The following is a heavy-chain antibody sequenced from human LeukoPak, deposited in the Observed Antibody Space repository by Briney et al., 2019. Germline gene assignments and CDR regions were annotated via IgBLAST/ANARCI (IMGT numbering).Heavy chain of an antibody. CDR3: ARAVIPGAITHYMDV. D-gene: IGHD2-2*01. V-gene: IGHV1-69*13. CDR1: GGTFSSHA. Sequence: SVKVSCKASGGTFSSHAISWVRQAPGQGLEWMGGIIPIFGTANYVQKFQGRVTITADESTSTAYMELSSLRSEDTAVYYCARAVIPGAITHYMDVWGKGTTVTVSS. J-gene: IGHJ6*03. CDR2: IIPIFGTA.